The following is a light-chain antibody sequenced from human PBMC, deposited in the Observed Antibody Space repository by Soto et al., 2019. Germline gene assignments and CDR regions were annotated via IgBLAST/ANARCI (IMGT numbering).Light chain of an antibody. CDR1: QSVSSY. CDR2: DAS. V-gene: IGKV3-11*01. J-gene: IGKJ5*01. CDR3: QQAASFPIT. Sequence: IVLTQSPATLYLSPGERATISCRASQSVSSYLAWYQQKPGQAPGLLIYDASNRATGIPARFSGSGSGTDFTLTINGLQPEDFATYYCQQAASFPITVGQGTRLENK.